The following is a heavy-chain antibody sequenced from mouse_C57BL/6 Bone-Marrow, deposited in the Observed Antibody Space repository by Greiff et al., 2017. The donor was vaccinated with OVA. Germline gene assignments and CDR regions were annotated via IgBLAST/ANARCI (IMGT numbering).Heavy chain of an antibody. J-gene: IGHJ2*01. Sequence: LVESGAELVRPGASVKLSCKASGYTFTDYYINWVKQRPGQGLEWIARIYPGSGNTYYNEKFKGKATLTAEKSSSTAYMQLSSLTSEDSAVYFCARRYYYGPFDYWGQGTTLTVSS. V-gene: IGHV1-76*01. CDR3: ARRYYYGPFDY. CDR1: GYTFTDYY. CDR2: IYPGSGNT. D-gene: IGHD1-1*01.